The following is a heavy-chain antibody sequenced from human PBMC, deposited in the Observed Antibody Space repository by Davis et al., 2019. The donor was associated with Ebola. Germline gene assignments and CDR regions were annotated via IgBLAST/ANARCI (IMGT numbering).Heavy chain of an antibody. D-gene: IGHD3-16*01. J-gene: IGHJ6*04. V-gene: IGHV3-21*01. CDR1: GFTFSSYS. CDR3: ARDIFSTHGGEYYYYYGMDV. CDR2: ISSSSYI. Sequence: PGGSLRLSCAASGFTFSSYSMNWVRQAPGKGLEWVSSISSSSYIYYADSVKGRFTISRDNAKNSLYLQMNSLRAEDTAVYYCARDIFSTHGGEYYYYYGMDVWGKGTTVTVSS.